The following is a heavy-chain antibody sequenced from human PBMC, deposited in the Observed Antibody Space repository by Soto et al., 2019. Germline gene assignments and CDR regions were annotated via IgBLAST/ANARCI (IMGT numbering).Heavy chain of an antibody. CDR3: ALLLASPGTDYFDY. D-gene: IGHD3-3*01. Sequence: SETLSLTCTVSGGSISTADYYWSWIRQPPGKALEWIGYIYYSGSTYYNPSLKSRLTMSVDTSKNQFSLKLTSVTAADTAVYYCALLLASPGTDYFDYWGQGTPVTVSS. CDR1: GGSISTADYY. J-gene: IGHJ4*02. V-gene: IGHV4-30-4*01. CDR2: IYYSGST.